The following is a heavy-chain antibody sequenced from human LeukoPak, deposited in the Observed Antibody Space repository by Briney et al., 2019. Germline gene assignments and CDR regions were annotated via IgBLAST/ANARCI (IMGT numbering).Heavy chain of an antibody. CDR2: INTNTGNP. Sequence: EASVKVSCKASGYTFTSYAMNWVRQAPGQGLEWMGWINTNTGNPTYAQGFTGRFVFSLDTSVSTAYLQISSLKAEDTAVYYCARTYYDFWSGSLFNYYYYMDVWGKGTTVTVSS. CDR3: ARTYYDFWSGSLFNYYYYMDV. CDR1: GYTFTSYA. V-gene: IGHV7-4-1*02. D-gene: IGHD3-3*01. J-gene: IGHJ6*03.